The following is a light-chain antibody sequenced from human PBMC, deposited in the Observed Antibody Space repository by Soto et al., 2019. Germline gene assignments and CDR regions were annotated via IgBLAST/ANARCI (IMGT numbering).Light chain of an antibody. CDR1: QSISSW. Sequence: DIQMTQSPSTLSASVGDPVLITCRVSQSISSWLAWYQQRPGNATKLLIYAASSLQSGGPSRVSGSGSGTDFALTISSLQPEDFATYYCQQSYSIPFTFG. J-gene: IGKJ5*01. V-gene: IGKV1-39*01. CDR2: AAS. CDR3: QQSYSIPFT.